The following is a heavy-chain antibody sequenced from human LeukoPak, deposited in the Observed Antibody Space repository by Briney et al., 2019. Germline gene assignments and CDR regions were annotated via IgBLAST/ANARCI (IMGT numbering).Heavy chain of an antibody. CDR3: AKDTIPDYYDSSGYSSSYFDY. D-gene: IGHD3-22*01. V-gene: IGHV3-23*01. Sequence: PGGSLRLSCAASGFTFSSYAMSWVRQAPGKGLEWVSAISRSGGSTYYADSVKGRFTISRDNSKNTLYLQMNSLRAEDTAVYYCAKDTIPDYYDSSGYSSSYFDYWGQGTLVTVSS. CDR2: ISRSGGST. CDR1: GFTFSSYA. J-gene: IGHJ4*02.